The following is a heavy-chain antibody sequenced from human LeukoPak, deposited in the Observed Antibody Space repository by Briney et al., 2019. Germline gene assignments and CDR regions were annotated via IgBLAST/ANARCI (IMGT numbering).Heavy chain of an antibody. J-gene: IGHJ4*02. V-gene: IGHV1-69*06. CDR2: IIPIFGTA. CDR3: ARAREDLWFGESRTYYFDY. CDR1: GGTFSSYA. D-gene: IGHD3-10*01. Sequence: SVKVSCTASGGTFSSYAISWVRQAPGQGLEWMGGIIPIFGTANYAQKFQGRVTITADKSTSTACMELSRLRSEDTAVYYCARAREDLWFGESRTYYFDYWGQGTLVTVSS.